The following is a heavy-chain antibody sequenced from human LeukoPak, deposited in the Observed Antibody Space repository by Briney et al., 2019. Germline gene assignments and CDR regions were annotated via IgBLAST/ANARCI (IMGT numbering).Heavy chain of an antibody. D-gene: IGHD6-19*01. CDR2: IWYDGSNK. J-gene: IGHJ4*02. CDR1: GFTFSSYA. V-gene: IGHV3-33*06. Sequence: GGSLRLSCAASGFTFSSYAMSWVRQAPGKGLEWVAVIWYDGSNKYYTDSVKGRFTVSRDNSKNTLYLQMNSLRAKDTAVYYCAKEGYSSGRSSDSWGQGTLVTVSS. CDR3: AKEGYSSGRSSDS.